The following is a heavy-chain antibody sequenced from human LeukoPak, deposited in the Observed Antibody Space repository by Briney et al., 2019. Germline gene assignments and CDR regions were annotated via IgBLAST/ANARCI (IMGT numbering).Heavy chain of an antibody. CDR1: GYTFTSYG. J-gene: IGHJ3*02. Sequence: ASVKVSCKASGYTFTSYGISWVRQAPGQGLEWMGWISAYNGNTNYAQKFQGRVTMARNTSISTAYMELSSLRSEDTAVYYCATQLVDDAFDIWGQGTMVTVSS. CDR3: ATQLVDDAFDI. V-gene: IGHV1-18*01. D-gene: IGHD6-13*01. CDR2: ISAYNGNT.